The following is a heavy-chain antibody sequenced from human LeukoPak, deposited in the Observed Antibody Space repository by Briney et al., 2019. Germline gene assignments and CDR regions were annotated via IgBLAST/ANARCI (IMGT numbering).Heavy chain of an antibody. CDR2: IYSGGST. Sequence: PGGSLRLSCVASGFTFRTYAMSWVRQAPGKGLEWVSVIYSGGSTYYADSVKGRFTISRDNSKNTLYLQMNSLRAEDTAVYYCARVMVRGVITDWGQGTLVTVSS. CDR1: GFTFRTYA. J-gene: IGHJ4*02. V-gene: IGHV3-53*01. D-gene: IGHD3-10*01. CDR3: ARVMVRGVITD.